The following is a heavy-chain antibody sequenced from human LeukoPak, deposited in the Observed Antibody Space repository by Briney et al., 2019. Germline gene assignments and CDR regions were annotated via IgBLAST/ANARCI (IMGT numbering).Heavy chain of an antibody. D-gene: IGHD4-17*01. CDR1: GFTFSTYT. J-gene: IGHJ4*02. CDR3: ARVGRLQYGDYVAFDY. V-gene: IGHV3-21*04. CDR2: ISSGSRDI. Sequence: GGSLRLSCVVSGFTFSTYTMNWVRQAPGKGLEWVSSISSGSRDIYYADSLKGRFTISRDNAKNSLYLQMNSLRAEDTAVYYCARVGRLQYGDYVAFDYWGQGTLVTVSS.